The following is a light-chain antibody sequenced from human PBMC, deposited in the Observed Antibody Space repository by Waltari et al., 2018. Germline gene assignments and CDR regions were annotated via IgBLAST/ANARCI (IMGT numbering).Light chain of an antibody. CDR2: DVN. CDR3: SSYLSTNTEV. V-gene: IGLV2-14*03. J-gene: IGLJ2*01. Sequence: QSALTQPASVSGSPGQSIAISCPGTSSDVGAYDYVSLYQQHPGKAPKLIIFDVNYRPSGVSNRFSSSKSGNTASLTISGLQPEDEADYYCSSYLSTNTEVFGGGTKVTVL. CDR1: SSDVGAYDY.